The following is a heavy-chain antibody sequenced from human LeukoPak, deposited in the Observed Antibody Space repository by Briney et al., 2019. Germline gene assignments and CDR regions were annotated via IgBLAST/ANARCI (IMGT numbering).Heavy chain of an antibody. CDR2: ISGSGDNT. CDR3: AKWKYSNSGIDDY. J-gene: IGHJ4*02. Sequence: GGSLRLSCAASGFTFSSYAMSWVRQVPGKGLEWVSVISGSGDNTYYADSVKGRFTISRDNSKNMLYLQMNSLRAEDTAVHYCAKWKYSNSGIDDYWGQGTLVTVSS. D-gene: IGHD6-6*01. V-gene: IGHV3-23*01. CDR1: GFTFSSYA.